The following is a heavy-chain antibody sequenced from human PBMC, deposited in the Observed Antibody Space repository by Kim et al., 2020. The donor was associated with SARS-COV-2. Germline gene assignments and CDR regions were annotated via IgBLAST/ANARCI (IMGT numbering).Heavy chain of an antibody. CDR3: AKEGGDYGDSYYYYYMDV. CDR2: ISGSGGST. V-gene: IGHV3-23*01. Sequence: GGSLRLSCAASGFTFSSYAMSWVRQAPGKGLEWVSAISGSGGSTYYADSVKGRFTISRDNSKNTLYLQMNSLRADDTAVYYCAKEGGDYGDSYYYYYMDVWGKGTTVTVSS. D-gene: IGHD4-17*01. CDR1: GFTFSSYA. J-gene: IGHJ6*03.